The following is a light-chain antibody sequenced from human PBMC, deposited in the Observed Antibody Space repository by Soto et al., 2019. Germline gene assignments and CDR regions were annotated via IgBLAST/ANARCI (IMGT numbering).Light chain of an antibody. CDR1: SSDVGGYNY. CDR2: DVT. V-gene: IGLV2-11*01. Sequence: QSALTQPRSVSGSPGQSVAISCTGTSSDVGGYNYVSWYRQHPGRAPKLLLYDVTKRPSGVPDRFSGSKSGNTASLTISGLQADDEADYYCCSYAGSYIVVIGGGTKATVL. CDR3: CSYAGSYIVV. J-gene: IGLJ2*01.